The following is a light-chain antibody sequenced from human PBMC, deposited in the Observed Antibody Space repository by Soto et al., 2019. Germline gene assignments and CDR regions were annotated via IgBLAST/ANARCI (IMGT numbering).Light chain of an antibody. CDR3: CSYAGSSTWV. J-gene: IGLJ3*02. CDR1: SSDVGAYNF. CDR2: EAS. V-gene: IGLV2-23*01. Sequence: QSALTQPASLSGSPGQSITISCTGTSSDVGAYNFVSWYQQHPGKAPHLMIHEASKRPSGVSNRFSGSKSGNTASLTISGLQAEDEADYYCCSYAGSSTWVFGGGTKVTVL.